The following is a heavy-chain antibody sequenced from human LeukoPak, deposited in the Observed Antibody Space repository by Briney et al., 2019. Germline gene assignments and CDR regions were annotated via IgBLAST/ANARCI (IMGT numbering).Heavy chain of an antibody. CDR1: GFTFSSYG. D-gene: IGHD3-10*01. Sequence: PGGSLRLSCAASGFTFSSYGMHWVRPAPGKGLEWVAVISYDGSNKYYADSVKGRFTISRDNSKNTLYLQMNSLRAEDTAVYYCAKASDHWDGSGSYDYWGQGTLVTVSS. CDR2: ISYDGSNK. J-gene: IGHJ4*02. CDR3: AKASDHWDGSGSYDY. V-gene: IGHV3-30*18.